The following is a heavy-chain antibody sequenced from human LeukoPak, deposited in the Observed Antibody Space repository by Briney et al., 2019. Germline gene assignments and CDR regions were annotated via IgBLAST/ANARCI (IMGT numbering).Heavy chain of an antibody. CDR3: AKGGSTSRVTTSRVVFGYYYYLDV. D-gene: IGHD4-17*01. Sequence: GGSLRLSCAASGFTFSSHAMSWVRQAPGKGRGWVSSLSGSGGTTYHADSVKGRFSISRDNSKNTLYLQLNSLRAEDTAVYYCAKGGSTSRVTTSRVVFGYYYYLDVWGKGTPVTVSS. CDR1: GFTFSSHA. V-gene: IGHV3-23*01. CDR2: LSGSGGTT. J-gene: IGHJ6*03.